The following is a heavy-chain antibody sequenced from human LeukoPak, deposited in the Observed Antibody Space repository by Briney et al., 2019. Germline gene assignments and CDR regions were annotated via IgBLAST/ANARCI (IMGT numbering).Heavy chain of an antibody. D-gene: IGHD2-2*01. V-gene: IGHV4-30-4*08. CDR1: SASISNTIYY. CDR3: ARGSIVVAPAVNWFDP. J-gene: IGHJ5*02. Sequence: SETLSLTCTVSSASISNTIYYWSWIRQPPGKGLEWIGYIYYTGNTYYNPSLKSRVTISVDTSKNQFSLKLTSVTAADMAVYYCARGSIVVAPAVNWFDPWGQGTLVTVSS. CDR2: IYYTGNT.